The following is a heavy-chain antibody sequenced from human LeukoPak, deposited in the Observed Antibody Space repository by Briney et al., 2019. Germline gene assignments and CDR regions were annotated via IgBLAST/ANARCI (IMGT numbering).Heavy chain of an antibody. CDR3: ARVLDSSGWPA. J-gene: IGHJ5*02. Sequence: GRSLRLSCAASGFTFDDYAMHWVRQGPGKGLEWVSGISWNSGSIGYADSVKGRFTISRDNAKNSLYLQMNSLRAEDTAVYYCARVLDSSGWPAWGQGTLVTVSS. CDR1: GFTFDDYA. CDR2: ISWNSGSI. V-gene: IGHV3-9*01. D-gene: IGHD6-19*01.